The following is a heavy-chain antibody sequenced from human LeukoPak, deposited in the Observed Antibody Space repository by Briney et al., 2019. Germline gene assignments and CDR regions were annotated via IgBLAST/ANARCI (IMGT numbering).Heavy chain of an antibody. J-gene: IGHJ6*02. CDR3: AKDLCSSGWACYYYYGMDV. Sequence: GGSLRLSCAASGFTFSSYAVSWVRQAPGKGLEWVSAISGSGGSTYYADSVKGRFTISRDNSKNTLYLQMNSLRAEDTAVYYCAKDLCSSGWACYYYYGMDVWGQGTTVTVSS. V-gene: IGHV3-23*01. CDR1: GFTFSSYA. D-gene: IGHD6-19*01. CDR2: ISGSGGST.